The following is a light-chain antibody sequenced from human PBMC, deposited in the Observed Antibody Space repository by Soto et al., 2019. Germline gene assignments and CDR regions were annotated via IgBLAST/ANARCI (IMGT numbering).Light chain of an antibody. Sequence: DIQMTQSPAALSASVGGRITISCRASQSVSGWLAWYHQKPGKAPNLLIYKASSLESGVSSRFSGSRSGTEFTLTISSLQPDDFATYFCQQYNSYPWTFGQGTQVDIK. V-gene: IGKV1-5*03. CDR1: QSVSGW. CDR3: QQYNSYPWT. J-gene: IGKJ1*01. CDR2: KAS.